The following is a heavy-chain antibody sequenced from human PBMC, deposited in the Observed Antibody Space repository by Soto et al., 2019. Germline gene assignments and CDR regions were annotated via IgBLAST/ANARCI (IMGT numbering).Heavy chain of an antibody. J-gene: IGHJ3*02. CDR1: GDSVSSNSAA. V-gene: IGHV6-1*01. CDR3: ARDGLYYDILTGYFNDAFDI. D-gene: IGHD3-9*01. Sequence: SQTLSLTCAISGDSVSSNSAAWNWIRQSPSRGLEWLGRIYYRSNWYNDYAVSVKSRITINPDTSKNQFSLRLNSVTPEDTAVYYCARDGLYYDILTGYFNDAFDIWGQGTMVTVSS. CDR2: IYYRSNWYN.